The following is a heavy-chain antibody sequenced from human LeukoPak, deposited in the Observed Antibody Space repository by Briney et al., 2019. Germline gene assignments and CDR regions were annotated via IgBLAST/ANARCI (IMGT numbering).Heavy chain of an antibody. CDR2: IRGNSSYI. V-gene: IGHV3-9*01. CDR1: GFNFDNYA. Sequence: SLRLSCAACGFNFDNYALHWVRQAPGQGLAWLSFIRGNSSYIGDADSVKGRFTISRDNAKKSLDLQMNSLRAEATAFYYCAKVRGAYSSGYFFEYCGQGTLVTVSS. J-gene: IGHJ4*02. D-gene: IGHD6-19*01. CDR3: AKVRGAYSSGYFFEY.